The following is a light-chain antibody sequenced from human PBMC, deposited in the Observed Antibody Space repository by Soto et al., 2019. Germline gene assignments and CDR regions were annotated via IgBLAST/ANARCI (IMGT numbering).Light chain of an antibody. CDR1: QSVSSSY. J-gene: IGKJ3*01. CDR3: KQYGRSPFT. V-gene: IGKV3-20*01. CDR2: GAS. Sequence: EILLTQSQGTLSLSPGERATLSCRSSQSVSSSYLAWYQQKPGQAPRLLIYGASSRATGIPGRFSGSGSGTDFTLTISRLETEDFAVYYCKQYGRSPFTFGTGTKVDIK.